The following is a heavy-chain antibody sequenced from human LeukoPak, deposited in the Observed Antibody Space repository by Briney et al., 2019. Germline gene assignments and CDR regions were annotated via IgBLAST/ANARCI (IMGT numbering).Heavy chain of an antibody. CDR3: AKDPNGDYVGAFDF. V-gene: IGHV3-23*01. J-gene: IGHJ3*01. D-gene: IGHD4-23*01. CDR1: GFTFSIYA. CDR2: ITATTRST. Sequence: PGGSLRLSCAGSGFTFSIYAMHWVRQAPGNGLEWVSTITATTRSTSYADSVKGRFTISRDNSKRTLYLQMNSLRVEDTAMYYCAKDPNGDYVGAFDFWGQGTLVSVSS.